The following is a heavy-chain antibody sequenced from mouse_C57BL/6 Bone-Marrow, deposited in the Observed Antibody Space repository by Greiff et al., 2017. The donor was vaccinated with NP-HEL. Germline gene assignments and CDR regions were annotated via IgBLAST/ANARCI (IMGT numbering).Heavy chain of an antibody. V-gene: IGHV1-62-2*01. CDR2: FYPGSGSL. CDR3: ARHEEETVVDWYCEG. D-gene: IGHD1-1*01. CDR1: GYTFTEYT. Sequence: QVHVKQSGAELVKPGASVKLSCKASGYTFTEYTIHWVKQRSGQGLGWIGWFYPGSGSLKYTEKFKAKATLTADKSSSTAYMELRRMTSEDYAVYYCARHEEETVVDWYCEGWGTGTTVT. J-gene: IGHJ1*03.